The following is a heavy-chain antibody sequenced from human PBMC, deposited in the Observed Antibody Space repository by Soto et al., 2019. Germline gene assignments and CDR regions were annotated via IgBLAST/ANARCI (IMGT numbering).Heavy chain of an antibody. CDR3: ASRPAYISGKDY. CDR2: IYHSGKT. CDR1: GDSISSNTW. D-gene: IGHD3-3*02. J-gene: IGHJ4*02. Sequence: QVQLQESGPGLVKPSETLSLTCAVSGDSISSNTWWSWVRQSPGKGLEWIGEIYHSGKTNYKASLKSRVTXXIXQSKHQLSLNLTSVTAADTAVYYCASRPAYISGKDYWGQGTLVTVSS. V-gene: IGHV4-4*02.